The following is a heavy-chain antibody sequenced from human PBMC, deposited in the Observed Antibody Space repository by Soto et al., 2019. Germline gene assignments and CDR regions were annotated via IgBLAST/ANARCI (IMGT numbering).Heavy chain of an antibody. Sequence: SETLSLTCSISGGSFSNYYWSWIRQSPGNRLEWIGYIHYSGGTNSNPSLKSRVAMSVDTSKNQFSLKLSSVTAADTAVYYCARDRYGSTLDYWGQGKLVTVPQ. CDR3: ARDRYGSTLDY. V-gene: IGHV4-59*01. CDR1: GGSFSNYY. J-gene: IGHJ4*02. D-gene: IGHD3-10*01. CDR2: IHYSGGT.